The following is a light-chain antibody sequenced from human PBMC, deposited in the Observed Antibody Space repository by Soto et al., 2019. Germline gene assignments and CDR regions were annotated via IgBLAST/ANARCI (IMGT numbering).Light chain of an antibody. CDR1: QSVLYSSNNKNY. CDR2: WAS. CDR3: QQYYSTPLT. J-gene: IGKJ4*01. Sequence: IVMTQSPDSLAVSLGERPIINCKSLQSVLYSSNNKNYLTWYQQKPGQPPKLLIYWASTRESGVPDRFSGSGSGTDFTLTISSLQAEDVAVYYCQQYYSTPLTFGGGTKVDIK. V-gene: IGKV4-1*01.